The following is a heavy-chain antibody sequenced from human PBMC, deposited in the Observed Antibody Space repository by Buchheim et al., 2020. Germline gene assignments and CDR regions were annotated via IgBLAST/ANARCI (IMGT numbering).Heavy chain of an antibody. CDR3: APGGNYGDYANWFDP. CDR1: GFTFCSYE. CDR2: ISSSGGTI. J-gene: IGHJ5*02. D-gene: IGHD4-17*01. V-gene: IGHV3-48*03. Sequence: EVQLVESGGGLVQPGGSLRLSCAASGFTFCSYEMNWVRQAPGRGLEWVSYISSSGGTISYEDSVKGRFTISRDNPKNSRYLQMNSLRAEDTAVYYCAPGGNYGDYANWFDPWGQGTL.